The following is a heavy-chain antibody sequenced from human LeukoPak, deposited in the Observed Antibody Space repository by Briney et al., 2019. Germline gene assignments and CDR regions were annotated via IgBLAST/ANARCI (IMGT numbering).Heavy chain of an antibody. J-gene: IGHJ4*02. CDR2: ISSSSSYI. D-gene: IGHD5-12*01. CDR3: ASIASSGPRLFDY. Sequence: PGGSLRLSCAASGFTFSSYSMNWVRQAPGKGLEWVSSISSSSSYIYYAGSVKGRFTISRDNAKNSLYLQMNSLRAEDTAVYYCASIASSGPRLFDYWGQGTLVTVSS. V-gene: IGHV3-21*01. CDR1: GFTFSSYS.